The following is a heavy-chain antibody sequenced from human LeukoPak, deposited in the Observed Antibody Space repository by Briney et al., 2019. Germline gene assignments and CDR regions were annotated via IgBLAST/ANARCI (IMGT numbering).Heavy chain of an antibody. V-gene: IGHV3-23*01. CDR3: ARDWESIAVAGTGTGALGY. J-gene: IGHJ4*02. CDR2: ISGSGGST. CDR1: GFTFSSYA. Sequence: GGSLRLSCAASGFTFSSYAMSWVRQAPGKGLEWVSAISGSGGSTYYADSVKGRFTISRDNSKNTLYLQMNSLRAEDTAVYYCARDWESIAVAGTGTGALGYWGQGTLVTVSS. D-gene: IGHD6-19*01.